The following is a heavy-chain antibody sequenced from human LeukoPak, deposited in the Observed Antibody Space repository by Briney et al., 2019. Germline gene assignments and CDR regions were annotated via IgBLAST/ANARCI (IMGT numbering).Heavy chain of an antibody. J-gene: IGHJ4*02. D-gene: IGHD2-2*01. CDR1: GFTLSSYA. V-gene: IGHV3-30-3*01. CDR2: ISYDGSNK. Sequence: GRSLRLSCAASGFTLSSYAMHWVRQAPGKGLEGVGVISYDGSNKYYADSVKGRFTISRDNSKNTLYLQMNSLRAEDTAVYYCARNPGIGIVVPAAMYFDYWGQGTLVTVSS. CDR3: ARNPGIGIVVPAAMYFDY.